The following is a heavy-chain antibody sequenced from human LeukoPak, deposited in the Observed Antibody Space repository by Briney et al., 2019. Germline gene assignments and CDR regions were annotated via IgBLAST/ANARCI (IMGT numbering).Heavy chain of an antibody. J-gene: IGHJ5*02. Sequence: ASVKVSCKASGYTFTSYYMHWVRQAPGQGLEWMGTINPSGGSRSYAQKFQGRVTMTRDTSTSTVYMELSSLRSEDTAVYFCARDACSSTICQAGGNWFDPWGQGTLVIVS. CDR2: INPSGGSR. CDR1: GYTFTSYY. D-gene: IGHD2-2*01. V-gene: IGHV1-46*01. CDR3: ARDACSSTICQAGGNWFDP.